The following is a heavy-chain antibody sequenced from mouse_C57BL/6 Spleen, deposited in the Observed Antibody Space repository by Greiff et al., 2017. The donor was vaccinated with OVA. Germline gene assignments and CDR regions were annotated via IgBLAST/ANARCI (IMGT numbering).Heavy chain of an antibody. Sequence: VQLQQSGPELVKPGASVKMSCKASGYTFTDYNMHWVKQSHGKSLEWIGYINPNNGGTSYNQKFKGKATLTVSKSSSTAYMELRSLTSEDSAVYYCARDYYGSSFYFDYWGQGTTLTVSS. D-gene: IGHD1-1*01. CDR3: ARDYYGSSFYFDY. V-gene: IGHV1-22*01. CDR1: GYTFTDYN. CDR2: INPNNGGT. J-gene: IGHJ2*01.